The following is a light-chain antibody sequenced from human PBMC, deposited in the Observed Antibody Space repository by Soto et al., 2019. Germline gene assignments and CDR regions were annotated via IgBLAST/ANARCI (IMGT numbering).Light chain of an antibody. CDR3: QQYNSYAFS. CDR1: QTISNW. CDR2: DAA. V-gene: IGKV1-5*01. J-gene: IGKJ3*01. Sequence: DIQMTQSPSTLSASLGDRVTITCRASQTISNWLAWYQQKPGKAPKLLIYDAAKLESGVPSRFSGSGSGTEFTLTISSLQPDDFGTYYCQQYNSYAFSFGPGTKVDIK.